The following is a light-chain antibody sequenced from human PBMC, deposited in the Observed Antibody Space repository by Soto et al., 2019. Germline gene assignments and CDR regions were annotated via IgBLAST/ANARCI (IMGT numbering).Light chain of an antibody. CDR3: SSQGTSSTVV. V-gene: IGLV2-14*03. CDR2: DVS. CDR1: SSDVGYYNY. Sequence: QSALTQPASVSGSPGQMITISCTGTSSDVGYYNYVSWYQQHPGKAPNLMIYDVSNRPSGVSNRFSGSKSGNTASLTISGLQAEDEADYYCSSQGTSSTVVFGGGTKLTVL. J-gene: IGLJ2*01.